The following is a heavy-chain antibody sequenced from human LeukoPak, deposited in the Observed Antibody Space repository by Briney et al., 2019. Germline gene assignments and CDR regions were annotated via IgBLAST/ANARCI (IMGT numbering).Heavy chain of an antibody. CDR3: APIPRRSWAFAY. D-gene: IGHD6-13*01. CDR1: EYTFTVFD. CDR2: INPDSGDT. Sequence: ASVKVSCKASEYTFTVFDIHCVRQAPGQGLEWMAWINPDSGDTNYAQKFQGRVTMTRDTSISTAYMEVSSLRSDDTAVYYFAPIPRRSWAFAYWGQGTLVTVSS. V-gene: IGHV1-2*02. J-gene: IGHJ4*02.